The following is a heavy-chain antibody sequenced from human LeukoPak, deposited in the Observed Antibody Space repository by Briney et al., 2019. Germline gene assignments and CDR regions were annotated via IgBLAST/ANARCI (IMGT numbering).Heavy chain of an antibody. D-gene: IGHD2-15*01. Sequence: GGSLRLSCAASKFIFSNYWMSWVRQAPGKGLEWVAYIKKTGSETYYVDSVKGRFTITRDSARNSLFLQMNSLRAEDTAVYYCAREDGYCSGGNCYSYFDSWGQGTLVTVSS. CDR2: IKKTGSET. CDR3: AREDGYCSGGNCYSYFDS. J-gene: IGHJ4*02. V-gene: IGHV3-7*01. CDR1: KFIFSNYW.